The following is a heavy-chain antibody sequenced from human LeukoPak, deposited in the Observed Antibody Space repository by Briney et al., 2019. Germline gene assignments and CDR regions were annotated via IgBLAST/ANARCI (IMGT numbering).Heavy chain of an antibody. Sequence: PGGSLRLSCAASGFTFSYYWMSWVRQAPGKGLEWVANMKPDGSEIFYVDSVKGRFTISRDNAMNTLYLQMNSLRAEDTAVYYCARESYDILTGYDAFDIWGQGTMVTVSS. CDR2: MKPDGSEI. D-gene: IGHD3-9*01. CDR1: GFTFSYYW. CDR3: ARESYDILTGYDAFDI. V-gene: IGHV3-7*01. J-gene: IGHJ3*02.